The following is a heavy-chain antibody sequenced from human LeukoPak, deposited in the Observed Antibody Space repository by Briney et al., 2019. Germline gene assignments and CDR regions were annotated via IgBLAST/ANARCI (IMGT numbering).Heavy chain of an antibody. CDR2: IIPSLDVA. Sequence: SVKVSCKASGDTFIPYTFSWVRQAPGQGLEWIGRIIPSLDVANYAHKFQGRVTLSVDRDTATAYMEVTNLRSEDTATYYCARDHCSPGTCLGGHWGQGTLVTVSS. CDR3: ARDHCSPGTCLGGH. D-gene: IGHD2-15*01. CDR1: GDTFIPYT. V-gene: IGHV1-69*04. J-gene: IGHJ4*02.